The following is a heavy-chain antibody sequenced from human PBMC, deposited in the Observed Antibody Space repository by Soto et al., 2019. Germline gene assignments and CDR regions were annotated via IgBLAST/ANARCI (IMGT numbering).Heavy chain of an antibody. CDR1: GFSLITSGMF. CDR2: IDWDDDK. D-gene: IGHD3-22*01. V-gene: IGHV2-70*01. CDR3: ARILADSSGYYVDY. Sequence: SGPTLVNPTQTLTLTCTFSGFSLITSGMFVSWIRQPPGKALEWLALIDWDDDKYYSTSLKTRLTISKDTSKNQVVLTMTNMDPVDTATYYCARILADSSGYYVDYWGQGTLVTVSS. J-gene: IGHJ4*02.